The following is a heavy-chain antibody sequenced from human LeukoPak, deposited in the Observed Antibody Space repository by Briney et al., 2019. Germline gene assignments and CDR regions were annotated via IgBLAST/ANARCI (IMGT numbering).Heavy chain of an antibody. CDR2: IYYSGST. V-gene: IGHV4-59*01. Sequence: SETLSLTCTVSGGSISSYYWSWIRQPPGKGLEWIGYIYYSGSTNYNPSLTSRVTISVDTSKNQFSLKLSSVTAADTAVYYCAREQKIAVAGSRRYNWFDPWGQGTLVTVSS. D-gene: IGHD6-19*01. J-gene: IGHJ5*02. CDR3: AREQKIAVAGSRRYNWFDP. CDR1: GGSISSYY.